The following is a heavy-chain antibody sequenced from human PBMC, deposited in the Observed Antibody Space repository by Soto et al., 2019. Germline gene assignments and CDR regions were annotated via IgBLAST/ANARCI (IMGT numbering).Heavy chain of an antibody. D-gene: IGHD3-10*01. CDR2: INHSGST. CDR1: GGSFSGYY. Sequence: SETLSLTCAVYGGSFSGYYWSWIRQPPGKGLEWIGEINHSGSTNYNPSLKSRVTISVDTSKNQFSLKLSSVTAADTAVYYCARHLLWFGQLFNWFDPWGQGTLVTVSS. CDR3: ARHLLWFGQLFNWFDP. V-gene: IGHV4-34*01. J-gene: IGHJ5*02.